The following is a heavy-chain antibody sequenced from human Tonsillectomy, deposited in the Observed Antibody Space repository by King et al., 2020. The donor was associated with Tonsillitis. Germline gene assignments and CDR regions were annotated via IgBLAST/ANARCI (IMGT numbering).Heavy chain of an antibody. CDR1: GFTFSNAW. D-gene: IGHD3-3*01. Sequence: VQLVESGGGLVKPGGSLRLSCAASGFTFSNAWMSWVRQAPGKGLEWVGSIKSKTDGGTTDYAAPVKGRFTISRDDSKNTLYLQMNSMKTEDTAVYYCTTEGRYDFWSSYASFDYWGQGTLVTVSS. V-gene: IGHV3-15*01. J-gene: IGHJ4*02. CDR2: IKSKTDGGTT. CDR3: TTEGRYDFWSSYASFDY.